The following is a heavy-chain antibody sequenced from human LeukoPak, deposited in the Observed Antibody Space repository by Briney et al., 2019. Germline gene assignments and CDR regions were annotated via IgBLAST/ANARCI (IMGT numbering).Heavy chain of an antibody. CDR1: GFTFSSYA. J-gene: IGHJ4*02. Sequence: GGSLRLSCAASGFTFSSYAMSWVRQAPGKGLEWLSAISGSGDGTHYADSVKGRFTISRDNSKNTVYLQMNSLRAGDTAVYYCAKEGARAFAVSTFDFWGQGTLVTVSS. CDR2: ISGSGDGT. D-gene: IGHD3-16*01. CDR3: AKEGARAFAVSTFDF. V-gene: IGHV3-23*01.